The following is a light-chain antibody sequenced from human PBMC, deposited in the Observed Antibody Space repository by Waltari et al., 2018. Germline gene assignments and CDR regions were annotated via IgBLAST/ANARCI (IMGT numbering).Light chain of an antibody. CDR2: GVS. CDR3: SSYTGSSIRYV. Sequence: QSDLTQPASVSGSPGQSITISCTGTSSDVGGYNYVSWYQQHPGKAPELMIYGVSNRPAEVSNSFCGAKSGNTASLTISGLQAEDEADYYCSSYTGSSIRYVFGTGTKVTVL. J-gene: IGLJ1*01. CDR1: SSDVGGYNY. V-gene: IGLV2-14*01.